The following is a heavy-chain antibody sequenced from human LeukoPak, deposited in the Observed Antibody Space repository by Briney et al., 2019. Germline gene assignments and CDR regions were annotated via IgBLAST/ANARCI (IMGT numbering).Heavy chain of an antibody. CDR3: ARDNRLYSYGAVDY. V-gene: IGHV3-48*03. Sequence: GGSLRLSCAASGFTFSSYEMNWVRQAPGKGLEWVSYISSSGNTIYYADSVKGRFTISRANAQNSLYLQMNSLRAEDTAVYYCARDNRLYSYGAVDYWGQGTLVTVSS. CDR1: GFTFSSYE. J-gene: IGHJ4*02. CDR2: ISSSGNTI. D-gene: IGHD5-18*01.